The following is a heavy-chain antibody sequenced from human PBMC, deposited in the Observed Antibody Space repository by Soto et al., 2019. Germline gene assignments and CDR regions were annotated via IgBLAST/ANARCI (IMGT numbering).Heavy chain of an antibody. CDR3: TTDTVDCSSTSCYYFDY. Sequence: EVQLVESGGGLVKPGGSLRLSCAASGFTFSNAWMSWVRQAPGKGLEWVGRIKSKTDGGTTDYAAPVKGRFTISRDDSKNTLYLQMNSLKTEDTAVYYCTTDTVDCSSTSCYYFDYWGQGTLVTVSS. J-gene: IGHJ4*02. D-gene: IGHD2-2*01. V-gene: IGHV3-15*01. CDR1: GFTFSNAW. CDR2: IKSKTDGGTT.